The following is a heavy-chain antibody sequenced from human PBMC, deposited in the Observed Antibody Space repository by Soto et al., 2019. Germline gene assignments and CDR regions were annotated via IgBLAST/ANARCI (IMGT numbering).Heavy chain of an antibody. Sequence: EVQLVESGGGLVKPGGSLRLSCATSGFTFSSYSMNWVRQAPGKGLEWVSSISSSSSYIYYGDSVRGRFTISRDNAKNSLAPQTNSLSAEDTSVYYWSRDVGYCSGGSCYALYAFDIWGQGTMVTVSS. V-gene: IGHV3-21*01. CDR1: GFTFSSYS. J-gene: IGHJ3*02. CDR2: ISSSSSYI. D-gene: IGHD2-15*01. CDR3: SRDVGYCSGGSCYALYAFDI.